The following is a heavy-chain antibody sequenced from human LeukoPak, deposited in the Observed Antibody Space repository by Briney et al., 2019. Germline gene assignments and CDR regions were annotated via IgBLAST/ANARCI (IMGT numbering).Heavy chain of an antibody. CDR2: ISNTGGST. J-gene: IGHJ4*02. CDR3: AKGPSISGTYHFDY. CDR1: GFTFTSYA. V-gene: IGHV3-23*01. D-gene: IGHD3-10*01. Sequence: GGSLRLSCAASGFTFTSYAMRWVRQAPGKVLEWVSSISNTGGSTYYADSVKGRFTISRDNSKNTLYLQMNSLRAEDTAVYYCAKGPSISGTYHFDYWGQGTLVTVSS.